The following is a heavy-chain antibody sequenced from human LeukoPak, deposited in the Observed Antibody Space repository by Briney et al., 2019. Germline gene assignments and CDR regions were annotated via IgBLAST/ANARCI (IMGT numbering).Heavy chain of an antibody. V-gene: IGHV3-23*01. CDR2: TSVIGGRT. Sequence: GGSLRLSCAASGFTFSSYTVNWVRQAPGKGLEWVSATSVIGGRTYYADSVKGRFTISRDNSNNTLFLQMNSLRADDTAIYYCAKDLRRDPAAGIVDVWGEGTTVTVSS. CDR3: AKDLRRDPAAGIVDV. D-gene: IGHD6-13*01. CDR1: GFTFSSYT. J-gene: IGHJ6*04.